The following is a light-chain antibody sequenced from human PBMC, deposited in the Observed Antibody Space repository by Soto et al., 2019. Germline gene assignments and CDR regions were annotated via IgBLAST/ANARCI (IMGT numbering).Light chain of an antibody. CDR1: SSDVGGYNY. CDR3: SSYTTSSTLI. Sequence: QSALTQPASVSGSPGQSITISCTGTSSDVGGYNYVSWYQHHPGKAPKLMIYDVNNRPSGVSNRFSGSKSGNTASLTISGLHAEDEADYYCSSYTTSSTLIFGGGTKLTVL. CDR2: DVN. V-gene: IGLV2-14*03. J-gene: IGLJ2*01.